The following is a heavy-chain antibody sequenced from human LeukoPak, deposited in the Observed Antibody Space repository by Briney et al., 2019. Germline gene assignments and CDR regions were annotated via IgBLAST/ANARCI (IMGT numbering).Heavy chain of an antibody. Sequence: GASVKVSCKASGGTFSSYAISWVRQAPGQGLEWMGGIIPIFGTANYAQKFQGRVTITTDESTSTAYMELSSLRSEDAAVYYCASPYYDFWSGYGYWGQGTLVTVSS. CDR2: IIPIFGTA. CDR3: ASPYYDFWSGYGY. CDR1: GGTFSSYA. D-gene: IGHD3-3*01. V-gene: IGHV1-69*05. J-gene: IGHJ4*02.